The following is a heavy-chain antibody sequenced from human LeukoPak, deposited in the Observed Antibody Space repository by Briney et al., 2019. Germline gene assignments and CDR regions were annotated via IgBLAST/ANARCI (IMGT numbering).Heavy chain of an antibody. CDR1: GYTFTGYY. CDR2: INPNSGGT. Sequence: GASVKVSCKASGYTFTGYYMHWVRQAPGQGLEWMGRINPNSGGTNYAQKFQGRVTMTRDTSISTAYMELSRLRSGDTAVYYCARPNVDSSGYWSYFDYWGQGTLVTVSS. D-gene: IGHD3-22*01. CDR3: ARPNVDSSGYWSYFDY. J-gene: IGHJ4*02. V-gene: IGHV1-2*06.